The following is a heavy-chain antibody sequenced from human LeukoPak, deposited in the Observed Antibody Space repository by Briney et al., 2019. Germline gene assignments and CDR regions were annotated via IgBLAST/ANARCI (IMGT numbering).Heavy chain of an antibody. Sequence: ASVKVSCKTSGGTFSSSAITWVRQAPGQGLEWMGRIIPVLNITTYAQKFQGSVTITADTSTSAVYMELSSLRSEETAVYYCARDQGLTAPPPYGLDVWGQGTTVIVSS. V-gene: IGHV1-69*04. J-gene: IGHJ6*02. CDR3: ARDQGLTAPPPYGLDV. CDR1: GGTFSSSA. CDR2: IIPVLNIT. D-gene: IGHD5-18*01.